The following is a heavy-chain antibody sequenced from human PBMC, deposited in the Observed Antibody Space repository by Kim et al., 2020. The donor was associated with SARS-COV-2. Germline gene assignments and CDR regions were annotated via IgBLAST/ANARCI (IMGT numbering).Heavy chain of an antibody. J-gene: IGHJ6*02. Sequence: PYSPSLKSRLTITKDTSKNQVVLTITNMDPVDTATYYCAHRQVPYSGMDVWGQGTTVTVSS. CDR3: AHRQVPYSGMDV. V-gene: IGHV2-5*01.